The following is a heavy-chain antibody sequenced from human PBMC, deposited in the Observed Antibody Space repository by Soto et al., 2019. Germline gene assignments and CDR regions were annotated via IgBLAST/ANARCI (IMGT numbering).Heavy chain of an antibody. CDR3: ARHDGTHSSGWLRRNYFDY. D-gene: IGHD6-19*01. Sequence: QLQLQESGPGLVKPSETLSLTCTVSGGSISSSSYYWGWIRQPPGKGLEWIGSIYYSGSTYYNPSLKSRVTISVDTSKNQFSLKLSSVTAADTAVYYCARHDGTHSSGWLRRNYFDYWGQGTLVTVSS. J-gene: IGHJ4*02. CDR2: IYYSGST. V-gene: IGHV4-39*01. CDR1: GGSISSSSYY.